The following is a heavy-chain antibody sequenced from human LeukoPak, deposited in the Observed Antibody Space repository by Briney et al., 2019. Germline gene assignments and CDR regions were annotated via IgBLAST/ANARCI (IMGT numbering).Heavy chain of an antibody. CDR2: INPSGGST. CDR3: ARGYCSSTSCLPGVY. CDR1: GYTFTSLY. D-gene: IGHD2-2*01. J-gene: IGHJ4*02. Sequence: ASVKVSCKASGYTFTSLYVHWGRQAPGQGLEWMGVINPSGGSTTYAQRFQGRVTMTRDTSTSTVYMELSSLRSEDTAVYYCARGYCSSTSCLPGVYWGQGTLVTVSS. V-gene: IGHV1-46*01.